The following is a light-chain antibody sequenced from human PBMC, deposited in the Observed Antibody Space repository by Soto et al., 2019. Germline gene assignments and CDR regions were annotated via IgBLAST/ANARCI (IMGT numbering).Light chain of an antibody. CDR1: QSISSSF. CDR2: GAS. V-gene: IGKV3-20*01. J-gene: IGKJ4*01. Sequence: EFVLTQSPGTLSLSPGERATLSCRASQSISSSFLAWYQQKPGQAPRLLIYGASSRGTGIPDRFSSSGSGTDFTRTISSVVPEDIAVYYCHHYGSSTRFTFGGETKMEIK. CDR3: HHYGSSTRFT.